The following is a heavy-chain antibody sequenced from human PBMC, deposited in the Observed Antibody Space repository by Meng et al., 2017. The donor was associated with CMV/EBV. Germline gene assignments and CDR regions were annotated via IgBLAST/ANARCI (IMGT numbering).Heavy chain of an antibody. CDR1: GFTFSDYY. CDR2: ISSSGSTI. D-gene: IGHD3-3*01. Sequence: LSLTCAASGFTFSDYYMSWIRQAPGKGLEWVSYISSSGSTIYYADSVKGRFTISRDNAKNSLYLQMNSLRAEDTAVYYCARVGAPYYDFWSGHQNTISFDPWGQGTLVTVSS. CDR3: ARVGAPYYDFWSGHQNTISFDP. J-gene: IGHJ5*02. V-gene: IGHV3-11*01.